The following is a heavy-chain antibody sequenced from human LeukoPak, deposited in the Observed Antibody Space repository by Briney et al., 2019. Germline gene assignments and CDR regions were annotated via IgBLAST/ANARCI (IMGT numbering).Heavy chain of an antibody. D-gene: IGHD3-10*01. Sequence: GGSLRLSCAASGFTFSSYSMNWVHQAPGKGLEWVSSISSSSSYVYYADSVKGRFTISRDNAKNSLYLQMNSLRAEDTAVYYCARLWFGESRFSDYWGQGTLVTVSS. CDR3: ARLWFGESRFSDY. V-gene: IGHV3-21*01. CDR1: GFTFSSYS. CDR2: ISSSSSYV. J-gene: IGHJ4*02.